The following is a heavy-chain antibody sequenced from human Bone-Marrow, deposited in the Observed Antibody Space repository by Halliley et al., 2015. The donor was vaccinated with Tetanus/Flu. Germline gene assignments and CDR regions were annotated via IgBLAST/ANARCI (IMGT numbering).Heavy chain of an antibody. J-gene: IGHJ6*02. CDR3: ARDNCGSGGSCKSGGYYYGMDV. V-gene: IGHV3-74*01. Sequence: GLVWVSRVSFDGDTPAYAAAVKGRFTISRDNTKNTVYLQMDSLGAEDTAVYYCARDNCGSGGSCKSGGYYYGMDVWGQGP. CDR2: VSFDGDTP. D-gene: IGHD2-15*01.